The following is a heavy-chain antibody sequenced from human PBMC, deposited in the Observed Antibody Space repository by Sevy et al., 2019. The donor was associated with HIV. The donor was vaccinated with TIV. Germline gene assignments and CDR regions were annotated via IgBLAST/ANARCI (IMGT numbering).Heavy chain of an antibody. Sequence: ASVKVSCKASGGTFSSYAISWVRQAPGQGLEWMGGIIPIFGTANYAQKFQGRVTITANKSTSTAYMELSSLRSEDTAVYYCARCLVGAPRDYYYDMDVWGKGTTVTVSS. V-gene: IGHV1-69*06. CDR3: ARCLVGAPRDYYYDMDV. J-gene: IGHJ6*03. CDR2: IIPIFGTA. D-gene: IGHD1-26*01. CDR1: GGTFSSYA.